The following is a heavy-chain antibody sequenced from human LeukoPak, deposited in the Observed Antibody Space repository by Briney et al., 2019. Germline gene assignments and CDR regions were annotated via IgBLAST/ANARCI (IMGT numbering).Heavy chain of an antibody. V-gene: IGHV3-49*04. J-gene: IGHJ6*03. CDR2: IRSKAYGGTT. CDR3: TREVGDYGNPIYYYYYYMDV. Sequence: PGGSLRLSCSASGFTFGDYAMNWVRQAPGKGLEWVGFIRSKAYGGTTEYAASVKGRFTISRDDSKSIAYLQMKSLKTEDTAVYYCTREVGDYGNPIYYYYYYMDVWGKGTTVTISS. D-gene: IGHD4-17*01. CDR1: GFTFGDYA.